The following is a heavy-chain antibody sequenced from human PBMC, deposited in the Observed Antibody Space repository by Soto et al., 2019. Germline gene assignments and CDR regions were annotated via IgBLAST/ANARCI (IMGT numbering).Heavy chain of an antibody. J-gene: IGHJ4*02. Sequence: EVQLVESGGGLVQPGGFLRLSCAASGFTFNNYWMHWVRQAPGKGLVWVSRIKYDGSSTSYADSVKGRFTISRDNAKNTLYLQMNSLRGEDTAVYYCARGGWGAYYFDYWGQGTLVTVSS. CDR1: GFTFNNYW. CDR2: IKYDGSST. V-gene: IGHV3-74*01. D-gene: IGHD1-26*01. CDR3: ARGGWGAYYFDY.